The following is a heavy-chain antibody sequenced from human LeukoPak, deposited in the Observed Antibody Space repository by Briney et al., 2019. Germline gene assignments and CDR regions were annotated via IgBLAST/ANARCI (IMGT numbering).Heavy chain of an antibody. CDR3: ARRCSSTSCSVYYYGMDV. CDR2: IYYSGST. D-gene: IGHD2-2*01. CDR1: GGSISSSSYY. Sequence: SETLSLTCTVSGGSISSSSYYWGWIRQPPGKGLEWIGSIYYSGSTYYNPSLKSRVTISVDTSKNQFSLKLSSVTAADTAVYYCARRCSSTSCSVYYYGMDVWGQGTTVTVSS. J-gene: IGHJ6*02. V-gene: IGHV4-39*01.